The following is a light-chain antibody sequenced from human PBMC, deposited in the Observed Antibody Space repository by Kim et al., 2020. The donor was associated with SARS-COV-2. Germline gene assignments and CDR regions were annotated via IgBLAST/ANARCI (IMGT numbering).Light chain of an antibody. J-gene: IGKJ3*01. CDR3: QQNDNPPFT. V-gene: IGKV1-33*01. CDR2: DAS. CDR1: QDISNY. Sequence: DIQMTQSPSSLSASVGDRVTITCQASQDISNYLNWYQQKPGKAPKLLIYDASNLETGVPSRFSGSGSETDFTFTISSLQPEDIATYYCQQNDNPPFTFGPGTKVDIK.